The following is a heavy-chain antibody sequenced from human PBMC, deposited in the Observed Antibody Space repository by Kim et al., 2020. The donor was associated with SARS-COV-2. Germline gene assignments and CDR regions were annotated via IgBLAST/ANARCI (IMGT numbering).Heavy chain of an antibody. V-gene: IGHV3-9*01. D-gene: IGHD6-19*01. CDR3: AKAVAGTFYGMDV. Sequence: YGGLVEGQFTISRDNANNSLFLQMNSLRPEDTALYYCAKAVAGTFYGMDVWGQGTTVTVSS. J-gene: IGHJ6*02.